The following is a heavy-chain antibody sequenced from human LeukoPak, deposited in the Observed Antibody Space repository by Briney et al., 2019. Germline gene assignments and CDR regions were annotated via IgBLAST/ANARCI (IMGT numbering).Heavy chain of an antibody. Sequence: QTLSLTCXVSGDSXSSNSAAWNWIRQSPSRGLEWLVRTYYRSKLYNDYAVSVKSRITINPDTSKNQFSLQLNSVTPEDTAVYYCARDDWNCNYYGMDVWGQGTTVTVSS. J-gene: IGHJ6*02. CDR1: GDSXSSNSAA. CDR2: TYYRSKLYN. CDR3: ARDDWNCNYYGMDV. V-gene: IGHV6-1*01. D-gene: IGHD1-7*01.